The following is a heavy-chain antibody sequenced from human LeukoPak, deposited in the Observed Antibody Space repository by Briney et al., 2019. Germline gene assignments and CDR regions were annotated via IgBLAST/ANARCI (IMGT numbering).Heavy chain of an antibody. J-gene: IGHJ6*03. CDR1: GYTFTGYY. CDR3: ARGHHVRYYDWLYYYYMDV. V-gene: IGHV1-2*02. Sequence: ASVTVSCKASGYTFTGYYMHWVRQAPGQGLEWMGWINPNSGGTNYAQKFQGRVTMTRDMSTSTVYMELSSLRSEDTAVYYCARGHHVRYYDWLYYYYMDVWGKGTTVTISS. D-gene: IGHD3-9*01. CDR2: INPNSGGT.